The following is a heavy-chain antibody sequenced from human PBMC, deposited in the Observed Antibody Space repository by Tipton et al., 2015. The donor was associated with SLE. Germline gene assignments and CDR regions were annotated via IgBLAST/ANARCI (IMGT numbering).Heavy chain of an antibody. V-gene: IGHV3-23*01. Sequence: SLRLSCAASGFTFSSYAMSWVRQAPGKGLEWVSAISGSGGSTYYADSVKGRFTISRDNSKNTLYLQMNSLRAEDTAVYYCAKSEVGAVDFDYWGQGTLVTVSS. J-gene: IGHJ4*02. CDR3: AKSEVGAVDFDY. D-gene: IGHD1-26*01. CDR1: GFTFSSYA. CDR2: ISGSGGST.